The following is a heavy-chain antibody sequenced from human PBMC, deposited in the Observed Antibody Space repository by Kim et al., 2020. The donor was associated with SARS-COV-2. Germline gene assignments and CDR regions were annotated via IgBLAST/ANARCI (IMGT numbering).Heavy chain of an antibody. V-gene: IGHV3-9*01. D-gene: IGHD2-2*01. CDR3: ARGSQFPASVPAYYYMDV. CDR1: GFTLGDYN. J-gene: IGHJ6*03. CDR2: MSWSGGVI. Sequence: GGSLRLSCAASGFTLGDYNMHWVRQAPGKGLEWVLGMSWSGGVIGYADSVKGRFAVSRDTPTNSLYLEMNSLRADDTATYYCARGSQFPASVPAYYYMDVWGKGTTVTVSS.